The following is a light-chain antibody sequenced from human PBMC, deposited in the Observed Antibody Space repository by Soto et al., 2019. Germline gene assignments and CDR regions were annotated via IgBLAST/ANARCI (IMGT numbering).Light chain of an antibody. CDR1: SSDVGGYNN. CDR3: SSYTSSSTLYV. V-gene: IGLV2-14*01. CDR2: DVS. Sequence: QSVLTQPASVSGSPGQSITISCTGTSSDVGGYNNVPWYQQHPGKAPKLMIYDVSNRPSGVSNRFSGSKSGNTASLTISGLQAEDEDDYYCSSYTSSSTLYVFGTGTKVTVL. J-gene: IGLJ1*01.